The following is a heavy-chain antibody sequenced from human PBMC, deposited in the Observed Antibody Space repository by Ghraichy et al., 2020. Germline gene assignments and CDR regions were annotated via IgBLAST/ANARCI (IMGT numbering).Heavy chain of an antibody. CDR2: IKQDGSEK. CDR1: GFTFSSYW. J-gene: IGHJ4*02. V-gene: IGHV3-7*01. CDR3: ARERLVGATTCFDY. D-gene: IGHD1-26*01. Sequence: GGSLRLSCAASGFTFSSYWMSWVRQAPGKGLEWVANIKQDGSEKYYVDSVKGRFTISRDNAKNSLYLQMNSLRAEDTAVYYCARERLVGATTCFDYWGQGTLVTVSS.